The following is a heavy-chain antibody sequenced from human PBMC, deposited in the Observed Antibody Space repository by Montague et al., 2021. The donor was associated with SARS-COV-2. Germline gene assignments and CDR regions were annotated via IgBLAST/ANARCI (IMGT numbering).Heavy chain of an antibody. CDR3: ARATSVRGAVSWFDP. CDR1: GGSISSHF. D-gene: IGHD3-10*01. V-gene: IGHV4-59*11. CDR2: INSNGGT. Sequence: SETLSLTCTVSGGSISSHFWSFIRQPPGKGLEWIGYINSNGGTNGNPSLRSRLTMSVDTSKNQFSLQLRSMTPADTAVYSCARATSVRGAVSWFDPWGQGILVTVSS. J-gene: IGHJ5*02.